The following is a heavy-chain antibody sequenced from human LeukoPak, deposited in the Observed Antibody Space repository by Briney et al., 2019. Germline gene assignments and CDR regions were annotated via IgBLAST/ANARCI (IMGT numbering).Heavy chain of an antibody. CDR3: ARHYCSGGNCYGLGY. V-gene: IGHV4-39*01. CDR2: ILYSGST. Sequence: PSETLSLTCSVSGGSISGSDYQWSWIRQPPGKGLEWIGTILYSGSTSYNPSVESRVTISADVSKNQFSLRLSSVTAADTAVYYCARHYCSGGNCYGLGYWGQGTLVTVSS. D-gene: IGHD2-15*01. J-gene: IGHJ4*02. CDR1: GGSISGSDYQ.